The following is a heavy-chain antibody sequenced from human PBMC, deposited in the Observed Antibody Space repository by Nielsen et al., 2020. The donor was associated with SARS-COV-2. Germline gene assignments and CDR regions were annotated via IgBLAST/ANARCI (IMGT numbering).Heavy chain of an antibody. V-gene: IGHV3-23*01. CDR3: ARVDWLLPDY. J-gene: IGHJ4*02. CDR2: ISGSGGST. D-gene: IGHD3-9*01. Sequence: GESLKISCAASGFTFSSYAMSWVRQAPGKGLEWVSAISGSGGSTYYADSVKGRFTISRDNSKNTLYLQMNSLRAEDTAVYYCARVDWLLPDYWGQGTLVTVSS. CDR1: GFTFSSYA.